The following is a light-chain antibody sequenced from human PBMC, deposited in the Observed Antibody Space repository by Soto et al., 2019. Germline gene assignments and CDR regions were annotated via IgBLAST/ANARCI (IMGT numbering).Light chain of an antibody. CDR1: QSIRSY. Sequence: DIQLTQSPSSLSASVGDRVTITCRASQSIRSYLNWYQQKPGKAPKLLIYAASSLQTGVSSRFSGSGSGTDFTPTISNLQPEDFATYYCQQTSSKPNFGRGTKVDI. CDR2: AAS. CDR3: QQTSSKPN. J-gene: IGKJ4*01. V-gene: IGKV1-39*01.